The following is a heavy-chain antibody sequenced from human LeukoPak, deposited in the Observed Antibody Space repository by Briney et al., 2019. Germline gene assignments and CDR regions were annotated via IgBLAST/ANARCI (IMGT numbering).Heavy chain of an antibody. CDR3: ARGSGSYFD. CDR2: IRYDGGNK. CDR1: RFTFGAYG. V-gene: IGHV3-30*02. Sequence: GGSLRLSCAASRFTFGAYGMHWVRQAPGKGLEWAAFIRYDGGNKYYADSVKGRFTISRDNSKNTLYLQMNSLRAEDTAVYYCARGSGSYFDWGQGTLVTVSS. D-gene: IGHD1-26*01. J-gene: IGHJ4*02.